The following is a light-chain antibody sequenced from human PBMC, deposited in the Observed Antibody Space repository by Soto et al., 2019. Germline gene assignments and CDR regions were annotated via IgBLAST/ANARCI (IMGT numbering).Light chain of an antibody. CDR3: QQYGSSGT. CDR2: GAS. J-gene: IGKJ1*01. Sequence: EIVMTQSPATLSVSPGERATLSCRASQSVSSYLAWYQQRPGQAPRLLIYGASNRATGIPDRFSGSGSGTDFTLTISRLEPEDFAVYYSQQYGSSGTFGQGTKVDI. CDR1: QSVSSY. V-gene: IGKV3-20*01.